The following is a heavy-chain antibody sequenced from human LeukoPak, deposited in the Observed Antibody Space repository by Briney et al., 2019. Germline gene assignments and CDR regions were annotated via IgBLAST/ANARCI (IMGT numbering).Heavy chain of an antibody. CDR2: ISYDGSNK. V-gene: IGHV3-30*18. D-gene: IGHD3-10*01. CDR3: AKDDGSAYYYYGMDV. Sequence: GRSLRLSCAASGFTFSSYGMHWVRQAPGKGLEWVAVISYDGSNKYYADSVKGRSTISRDNSKNTLYLQMNSLRAEDTAVYYCAKDDGSAYYYYGMDVWGQGTTVTVSS. J-gene: IGHJ6*02. CDR1: GFTFSSYG.